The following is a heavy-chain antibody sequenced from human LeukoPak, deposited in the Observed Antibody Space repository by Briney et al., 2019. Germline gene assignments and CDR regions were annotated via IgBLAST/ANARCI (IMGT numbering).Heavy chain of an antibody. D-gene: IGHD6-19*01. Sequence: LPGGSLRLSCAASGFTFSKYWMLWVRQAPGKGLESVSRINTDGTVTTYADSVKGRFTVSRDNADNTMFLQMNSVRDGDTAVYYCATKQWLAPPPDSWGQGTPVTVSS. J-gene: IGHJ4*02. V-gene: IGHV3-74*01. CDR2: INTDGTVT. CDR1: GFTFSKYW. CDR3: ATKQWLAPPPDS.